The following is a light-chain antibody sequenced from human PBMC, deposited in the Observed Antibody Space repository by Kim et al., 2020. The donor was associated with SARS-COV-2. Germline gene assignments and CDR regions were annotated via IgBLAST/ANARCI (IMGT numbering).Light chain of an antibody. CDR3: QQSYSTPYMYT. Sequence: SVGDSVTITCRASQSISSYLNWYQQKPGKAPKLLIYAASSLQSGVPSRFSGSGSGTDFTLTISSLQPEDFATYYCQQSYSTPYMYTFGQGTKLEI. CDR1: QSISSY. J-gene: IGKJ2*01. V-gene: IGKV1-39*01. CDR2: AAS.